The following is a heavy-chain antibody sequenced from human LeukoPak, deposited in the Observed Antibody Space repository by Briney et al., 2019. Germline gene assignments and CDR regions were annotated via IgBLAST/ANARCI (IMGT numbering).Heavy chain of an antibody. D-gene: IGHD2-2*01. Sequence: KTGGSLRLSCGASGFTFSNAWMTWVRQAPGKGLEWVGRIKSKTDGGTTDYAAPVKGRFTISRDDSKNTLYLQMNSLKTEDTAVYYRTTDTEYCSSTSCSEFDYWGQGTLVTVSS. V-gene: IGHV3-15*01. CDR2: IKSKTDGGTT. CDR1: GFTFSNAW. J-gene: IGHJ4*02. CDR3: TTDTEYCSSTSCSEFDY.